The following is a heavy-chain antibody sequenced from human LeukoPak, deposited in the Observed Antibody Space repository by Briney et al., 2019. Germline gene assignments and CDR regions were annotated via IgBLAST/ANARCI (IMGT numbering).Heavy chain of an antibody. J-gene: IGHJ4*02. D-gene: IGHD1-14*01. V-gene: IGHV4-59*01. CDR3: ARASTTFDD. CDR2: VSDGGRT. Sequence: ASETLSLTCSVSGGSITSYYWSWIRQPPGKGLEWIGHVSDGGRTNYSPSLRSRVSISVDKSKNQFSLKLNSVTAADTAVYFCARASTTFDDWGQGTLVTVSS. CDR1: GGSITSYY.